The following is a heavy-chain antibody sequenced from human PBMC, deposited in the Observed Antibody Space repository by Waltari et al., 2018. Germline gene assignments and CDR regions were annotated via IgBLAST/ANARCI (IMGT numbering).Heavy chain of an antibody. CDR1: GFTFTDYW. V-gene: IGHV3-7*01. CDR2: INKDGSEK. CDR3: VRDHWGPDY. D-gene: IGHD7-27*01. Sequence: EVHLVESGGGLVQPGGSLRLSCAASGFTFTDYWMSWVRQAPGKGPEWVANINKDGSEKNYVDYVKGRFTISRDNAKDSVYLQMNGLRADDTAMYYCVRDHWGPDYWGQGTLVTVSS. J-gene: IGHJ4*02.